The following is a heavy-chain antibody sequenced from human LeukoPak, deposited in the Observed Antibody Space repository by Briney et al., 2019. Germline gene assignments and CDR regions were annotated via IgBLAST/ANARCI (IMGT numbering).Heavy chain of an antibody. V-gene: IGHV1-69*13. D-gene: IGHD3-22*01. CDR1: GGTFSSYA. Sequence: SVKVSCKASGGTFSSYAISWVRQAPGQGLEWMGGIIPIFGTANYAQKLQGKVTITADESTSTAYMELSSLRSEDTAVYYCARDYTYYYDSSGYPDAFDIWGQGTMVTVSS. CDR3: ARDYTYYYDSSGYPDAFDI. CDR2: IIPIFGTA. J-gene: IGHJ3*02.